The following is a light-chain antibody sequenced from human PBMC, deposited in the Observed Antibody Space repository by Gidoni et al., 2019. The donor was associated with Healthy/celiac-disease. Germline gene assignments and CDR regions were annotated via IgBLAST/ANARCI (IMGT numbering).Light chain of an antibody. CDR3: MQALQTPFT. CDR2: LGS. V-gene: IGKV2-28*01. CDR1: QRLLNSNGYNY. J-gene: IGKJ3*01. Sequence: DIVMTQSPRSLPVTPGEPASISCRSSQRLLNSNGYNYLDWYLQKQGQSPQLLIYLGSNRASGVPDRFSGSGSGTDFTLKISRVEAEDVGVYYCMQALQTPFTFGPGTKVDIK.